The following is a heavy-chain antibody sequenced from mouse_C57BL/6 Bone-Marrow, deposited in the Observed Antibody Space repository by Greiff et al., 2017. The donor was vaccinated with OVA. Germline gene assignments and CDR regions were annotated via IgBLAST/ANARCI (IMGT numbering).Heavy chain of an antibody. Sequence: EVKVEESGPGLVKPSQSLSLTCSVTGYSITSGYYWNWIRQFPGNKLEWMGYISYDGSNNYNPSLKNRISITRDTSKNQFFLKLNSVTTEDTATYYCARECSGYVGYAMDYWGQGTSVTVSS. CDR2: ISYDGSN. CDR1: GYSITSGYY. J-gene: IGHJ4*01. V-gene: IGHV3-6*01. D-gene: IGHD3-2*02. CDR3: ARECSGYVGYAMDY.